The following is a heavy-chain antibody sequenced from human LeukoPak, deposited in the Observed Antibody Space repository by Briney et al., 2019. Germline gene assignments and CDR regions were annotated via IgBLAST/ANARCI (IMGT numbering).Heavy chain of an antibody. V-gene: IGHV3-33*01. CDR1: GFHFSTYG. J-gene: IGHJ4*02. D-gene: IGHD5-24*01. CDR3: ARDMESRWPHGRFDY. Sequence: PGGSLRLSCAASGFHFSTYGMHWVRQAPGKGLEWVGVIWYDGSNKIYAESVKGRFAISRDNSKNTLYLQMNSLRAEDTAVYYCARDMESRWPHGRFDYWGQGTLVTVSS. CDR2: IWYDGSNK.